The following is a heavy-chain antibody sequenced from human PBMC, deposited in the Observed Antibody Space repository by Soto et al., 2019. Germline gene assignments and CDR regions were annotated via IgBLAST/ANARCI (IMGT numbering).Heavy chain of an antibody. CDR1: GYSFTSYW. V-gene: IGHV5-51*01. D-gene: IGHD3-22*01. Sequence: PGESLKISCKGSGYSFTSYWIGWVRQMPGKGLEWMGIIYPGDSDTRYSPSFQGQVTISADKSISTAYLQWGSLKASDTAMYYCARLAYDSSGYDQLLGIWGQGTMVTVSS. J-gene: IGHJ3*02. CDR3: ARLAYDSSGYDQLLGI. CDR2: IYPGDSDT.